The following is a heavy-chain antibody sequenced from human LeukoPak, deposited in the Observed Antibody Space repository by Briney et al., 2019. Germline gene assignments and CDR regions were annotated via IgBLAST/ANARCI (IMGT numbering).Heavy chain of an antibody. Sequence: SETLSLTCAVYGGSFSGYYWSWIRQPPGKGLEWIGEINHSGSTNYNPSLKSRVTISVDTSMNQFSLKLSSVTAADTAVYYCARSTSSGWYDYWGQGTLVTVSS. J-gene: IGHJ4*02. V-gene: IGHV4-34*01. D-gene: IGHD6-19*01. CDR1: GGSFSGYY. CDR2: INHSGST. CDR3: ARSTSSGWYDY.